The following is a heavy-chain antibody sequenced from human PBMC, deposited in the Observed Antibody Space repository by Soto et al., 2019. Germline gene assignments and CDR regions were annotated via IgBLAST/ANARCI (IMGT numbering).Heavy chain of an antibody. CDR1: GGSISSSSYY. V-gene: IGHV4-39*01. Sequence: SETLSLTCTVSGGSISSSSYYWGWIRQPPGKGLEWIGSIYYSGSTYYNPSLKSRVTISVDTSKNQFSLKLSSVTAADTAVYYCARTGTTPYYYYYYMDVWGKGTTVTVSS. CDR3: ARTGTTPYYYYYYMDV. J-gene: IGHJ6*03. D-gene: IGHD1-7*01. CDR2: IYYSGST.